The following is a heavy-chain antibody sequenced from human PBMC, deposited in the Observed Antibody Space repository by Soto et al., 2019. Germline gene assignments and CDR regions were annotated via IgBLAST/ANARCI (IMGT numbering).Heavy chain of an antibody. CDR3: ARYSRRGSSSWYPNLHYYYYMDV. CDR1: GGSISSYY. D-gene: IGHD6-13*01. Sequence: SKTLSLTCTVSGGSISSYYWSWIRQPPGKGLEWIGYIYYSGSTNYNPSLKSRVTISVDTSKNQFSLKLSSVTAADTAVYYCARYSRRGSSSWYPNLHYYYYMDVWGKGTTVTVSS. V-gene: IGHV4-59*01. CDR2: IYYSGST. J-gene: IGHJ6*03.